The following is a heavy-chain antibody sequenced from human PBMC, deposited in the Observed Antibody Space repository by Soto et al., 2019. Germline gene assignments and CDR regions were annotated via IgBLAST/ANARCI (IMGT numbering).Heavy chain of an antibody. CDR1: GYTFTSDG. D-gene: IGHD1-1*01. CDR3: ARSPFRNDPDPY. Sequence: ASVNVSCKASGYTFTSDGISWVRQAPGQGLEWMGWISTSNGNTNYAQKLQGRVTMTTDTSTSTAYMELRSLRADDTAVYYCARSPFRNDPDPYWGQGTLVTVSS. V-gene: IGHV1-18*01. CDR2: ISTSNGNT. J-gene: IGHJ4*02.